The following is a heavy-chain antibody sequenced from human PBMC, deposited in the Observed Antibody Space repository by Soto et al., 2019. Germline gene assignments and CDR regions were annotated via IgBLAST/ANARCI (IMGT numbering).Heavy chain of an antibody. CDR1: RASTSTHN. CDR3: VRQGIGVLHGLVDV. V-gene: IGHV4-59*08. J-gene: IGHJ6*02. Sequence: QVQLQESGPGLVKPSETLSLTCTVSRASTSTHNWSWIRQTPGKGLEWIGYIYETGSTGYNPSLKSRVTISFATSTKQLSLKLGSVTAADTAVYYCVRQGIGVLHGLVDVWGQGTTVTVSS. D-gene: IGHD3-10*01. CDR2: IYETGST.